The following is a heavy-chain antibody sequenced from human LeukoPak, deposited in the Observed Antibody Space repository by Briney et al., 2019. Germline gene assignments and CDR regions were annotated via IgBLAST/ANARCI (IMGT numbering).Heavy chain of an antibody. CDR1: GGSISSSSYY. V-gene: IGHV4-39*01. J-gene: IGHJ4*02. CDR3: ARLSLWDIVVVPAATADY. CDR2: VYYSGRT. D-gene: IGHD2-2*01. Sequence: PSETLSLTCTVSGGSISSSSYYWGSIRQPPGKGLEWIGSVYYSGRTYYNPSLKSRDTISVDTSKNQFSLKLSSVTAADTGVYYCARLSLWDIVVVPAATADYWGQGTLVTVSS.